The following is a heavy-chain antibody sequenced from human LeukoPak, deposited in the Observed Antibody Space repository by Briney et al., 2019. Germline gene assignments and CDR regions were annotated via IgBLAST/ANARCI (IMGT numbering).Heavy chain of an antibody. V-gene: IGHV3-66*02. J-gene: IGHJ4*02. Sequence: GGSLRLSCAASGFTVSSNYMSWVRQAPGKGLEWVSVIYSGGITYYADSVKGRFTVSRDNSKNTLYLQMNSLRAEDTAVYYCARDQGSHFDYWGQGTLVTVSS. CDR1: GFTVSSNY. CDR3: ARDQGSHFDY. CDR2: IYSGGIT. D-gene: IGHD6-13*01.